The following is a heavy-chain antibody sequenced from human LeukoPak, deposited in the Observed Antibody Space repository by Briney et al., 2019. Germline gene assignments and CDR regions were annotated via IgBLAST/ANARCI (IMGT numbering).Heavy chain of an antibody. CDR2: IYYSGST. CDR1: GGSISSRSYY. D-gene: IGHD2-2*01. V-gene: IGHV4-39*01. J-gene: IGHJ6*02. CDR3: ARHRYCSSTSCQVYYYYYGMDV. Sequence: SETLSLTCTVSGGSISSRSYYWGWIRQPPGKGLEWIGSIYYSGSTYYNPSLKSRVTISVDTSKNQFSLKLSSVTAADTAVYYCARHRYCSSTSCQVYYYYYGMDVWGQGTTVTVSS.